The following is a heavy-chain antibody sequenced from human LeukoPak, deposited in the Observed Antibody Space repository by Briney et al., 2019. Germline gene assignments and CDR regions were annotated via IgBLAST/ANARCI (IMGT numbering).Heavy chain of an antibody. Sequence: SETLSLTCTVSGGSIRSYYWSWIRQPPGKGLEWIAYIYYSGSTNYNPSLKSRVTISVDTSKNQFSLKLSSVTAADTAVYYCAREAYSSGWYVYWGQGTLVTVSS. J-gene: IGHJ4*02. CDR3: AREAYSSGWYVY. CDR2: IYYSGST. CDR1: GGSIRSYY. V-gene: IGHV4-59*12. D-gene: IGHD6-19*01.